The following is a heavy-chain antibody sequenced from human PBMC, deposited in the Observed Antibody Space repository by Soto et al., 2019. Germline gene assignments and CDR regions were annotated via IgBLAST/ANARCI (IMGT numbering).Heavy chain of an antibody. Sequence: GGSLRLSCAASGFTFSSYGMHWVRQAPGKGLEWVAVISYDGSNKYYADSVKGRFTISRDNSKNTLYLQMNSLRAEDTAVYYCAEDSSSINYYMDVWGKGTTVTVSS. CDR1: GFTFSSYG. CDR2: ISYDGSNK. CDR3: AEDSSSINYYMDV. J-gene: IGHJ6*03. D-gene: IGHD6-6*01. V-gene: IGHV3-30*03.